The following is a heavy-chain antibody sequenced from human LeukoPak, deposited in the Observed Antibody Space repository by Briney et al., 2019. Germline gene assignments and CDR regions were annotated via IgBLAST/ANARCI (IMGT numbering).Heavy chain of an antibody. J-gene: IGHJ6*04. D-gene: IGHD6-13*01. CDR2: IRSKANSYAT. CDR1: GFTFSGSA. CDR3: TSQDGAGIAAAGRRGKDV. Sequence: GGSLRLSCAASGFTFSGSAMHWVRQASGKGLEWVGRIRSKANSYATAYAASVKGRFTISRDDSKNTAYLQMNSLKTEDTAVYYCTSQDGAGIAAAGRRGKDVWGKGTTVTISS. V-gene: IGHV3-73*01.